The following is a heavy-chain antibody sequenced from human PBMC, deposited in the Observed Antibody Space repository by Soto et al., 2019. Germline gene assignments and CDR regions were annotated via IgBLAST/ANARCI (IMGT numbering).Heavy chain of an antibody. D-gene: IGHD3-22*01. CDR3: ARALIPQYYYDSSGYKVDAFDI. Sequence: QVQLVESGGGVVQPGRSLRLSCAASGFTFSSYGMHWVRQAPGKGLEWVAVIWYDGSNKYYADSVKGRFTISRDNSKNTLYLQMNSLRAEDTAVYYCARALIPQYYYDSSGYKVDAFDIWGQGTMVTVSS. CDR2: IWYDGSNK. J-gene: IGHJ3*02. V-gene: IGHV3-33*01. CDR1: GFTFSSYG.